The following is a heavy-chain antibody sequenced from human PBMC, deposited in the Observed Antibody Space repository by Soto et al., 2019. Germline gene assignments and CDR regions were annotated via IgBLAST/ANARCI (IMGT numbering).Heavy chain of an antibody. D-gene: IGHD4-4*01. Sequence: GGSLRLSCIASKFTFSSYAMSWVRQAPGKGLEWVSAISGSGGSTYYADSVKGRFAVSRDNSKSTLYLHMTSLSAEDTAVYYCAKVPTGEMATVFQAFDIWGQGTMVTVSS. CDR3: AKVPTGEMATVFQAFDI. CDR1: KFTFSSYA. J-gene: IGHJ3*02. CDR2: ISGSGGST. V-gene: IGHV3-23*01.